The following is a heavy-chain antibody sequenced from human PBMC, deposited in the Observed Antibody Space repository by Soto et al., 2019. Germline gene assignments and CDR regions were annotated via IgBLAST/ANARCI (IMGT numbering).Heavy chain of an antibody. V-gene: IGHV3-30-3*01. CDR3: ARERKLLWFGEPFEGYYGMDV. Sequence: LSLTCAVYGGSFSGYYWSWVRQAPGKGLEWVAVISYDGGNKYYADSVKGRFTISRDNSKNTLYLQMNSLRAEDTAVYYCARERKLLWFGEPFEGYYGMDVWGQGTTVTVSS. D-gene: IGHD3-10*01. J-gene: IGHJ6*02. CDR1: GGSFSGYY. CDR2: ISYDGGNK.